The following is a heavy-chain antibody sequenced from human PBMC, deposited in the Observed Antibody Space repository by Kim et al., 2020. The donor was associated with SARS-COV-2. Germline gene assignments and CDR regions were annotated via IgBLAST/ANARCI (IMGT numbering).Heavy chain of an antibody. J-gene: IGHJ3*02. CDR1: DFTFSDSA. V-gene: IGHV3-73*01. CDR3: KRVPGSSPAFWGAFD. D-gene: IGHD3-16*01. Sequence: GGSLRLSCAASDFTFSDSAMHWVRQASGNGLEWVGRIRSKPNSYAIAYAASVKGRFTISRDDSKNTAHLQMISPKTEDTAVLYCKRVPGSSPAFWGAFD. CDR2: IRSKPNSYAI.